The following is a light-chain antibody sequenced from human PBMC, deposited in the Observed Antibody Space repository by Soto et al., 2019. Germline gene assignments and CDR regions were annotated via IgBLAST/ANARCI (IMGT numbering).Light chain of an antibody. CDR3: QQSYSTLSLT. J-gene: IGKJ4*01. CDR1: QSISSY. V-gene: IGKV1-39*01. CDR2: AAS. Sequence: DIQMTQSPSSLSASVGDRVTITCRASQSISSYLNWYQQKPGKAPKLLIYAASSLQSGVPSRFSGSGSGTDFTLTISSLQPEDFATYYCQQSYSTLSLTVGGGTKVDI.